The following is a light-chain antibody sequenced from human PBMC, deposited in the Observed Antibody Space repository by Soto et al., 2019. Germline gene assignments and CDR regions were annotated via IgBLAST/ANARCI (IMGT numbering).Light chain of an antibody. CDR1: QSVSGN. J-gene: IGKJ4*01. Sequence: EIVMTQSPATLSVSPGERATLSCRASQSVSGNLAWYQHNPGQGPRLLIYGASSRATGIPTRFSGSGSGTEFTLTINSLQSEDFAVYYCQQYNNWPLTFGGGTKVEIK. V-gene: IGKV3-15*01. CDR3: QQYNNWPLT. CDR2: GAS.